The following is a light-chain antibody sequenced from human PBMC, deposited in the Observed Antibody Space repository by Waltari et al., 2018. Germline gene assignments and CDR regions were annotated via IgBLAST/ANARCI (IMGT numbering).Light chain of an antibody. V-gene: IGLV1-51*02. J-gene: IGLJ7*01. CDR1: SSNIGNNY. CDR3: GTWDSSLSGAV. CDR2: ENT. Sequence: QSVLTQPPSVSAAPGQRVTIPCSGGSSNIGNNYVSWCRQFPGTAPKLLIYENTERPSGIPGRFSGSKSGTSATLDITGLQAGDEADYYCGTWDSSLSGAVFGGGTHLTVL.